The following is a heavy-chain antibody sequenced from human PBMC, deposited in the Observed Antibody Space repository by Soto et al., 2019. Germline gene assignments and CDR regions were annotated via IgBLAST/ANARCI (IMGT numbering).Heavy chain of an antibody. CDR1: GFSFSSYG. Sequence: GGSLRLSCAASGFSFSSYGMHWVRQAPGKGLEWVAMISYDGTDEYYADSVKGRFTISRDDSKNSLFLQMNSLTTEDTAIYYCADLKWSRSYLPWGQGTLVTVSS. CDR2: ISYDGTDE. D-gene: IGHD3-3*01. J-gene: IGHJ1*01. V-gene: IGHV3-30*03. CDR3: ADLKWSRSYLP.